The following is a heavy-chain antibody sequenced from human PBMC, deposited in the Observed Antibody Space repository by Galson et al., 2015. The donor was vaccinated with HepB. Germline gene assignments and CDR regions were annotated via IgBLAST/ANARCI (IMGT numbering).Heavy chain of an antibody. CDR3: AILKGYYGMDV. J-gene: IGHJ6*02. Sequence: SLRLSCAASGFPFSSYWMSWVRQAPGKGLEWVANVKQDGSEKYQVDSVKGRFTISRDNAKNSLYLQMNSLRAEDTAVYYCAILKGYYGMDVLGQGTTVTVSS. CDR1: GFPFSSYW. V-gene: IGHV3-7*01. D-gene: IGHD2-15*01. CDR2: VKQDGSEK.